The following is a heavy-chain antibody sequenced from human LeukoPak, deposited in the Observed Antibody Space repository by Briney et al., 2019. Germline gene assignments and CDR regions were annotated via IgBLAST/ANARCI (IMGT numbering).Heavy chain of an antibody. Sequence: GGSLRLSCAASGFTFRNAWMSWVRLAPGKGLEWVGRIKSKTDGGTTDYAAPVKGRFTISRDDSKNTLFLQVNSLKTEDTGVYYCTTNPIIGTTHFDNWGQGTLVTVSS. CDR1: GFTFRNAW. D-gene: IGHD1-20*01. J-gene: IGHJ4*02. V-gene: IGHV3-15*01. CDR3: TTNPIIGTTHFDN. CDR2: IKSKTDGGTT.